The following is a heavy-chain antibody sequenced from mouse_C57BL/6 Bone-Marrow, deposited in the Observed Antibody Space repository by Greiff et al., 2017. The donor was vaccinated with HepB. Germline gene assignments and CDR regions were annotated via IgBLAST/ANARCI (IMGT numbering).Heavy chain of an antibody. J-gene: IGHJ2*01. CDR3: ASRAFDY. Sequence: LKQPGAELVMPGASVKLSCKASGYTFTSYWMHWVKQRPGQGLEWIGEIDPSDSYTNYNQKFKGKSTLTVDKSSSTAYMQLSSLTSEDSAVYYCASRAFDYWGQGTTLTVSS. V-gene: IGHV1-69*01. D-gene: IGHD3-1*01. CDR1: GYTFTSYW. CDR2: IDPSDSYT.